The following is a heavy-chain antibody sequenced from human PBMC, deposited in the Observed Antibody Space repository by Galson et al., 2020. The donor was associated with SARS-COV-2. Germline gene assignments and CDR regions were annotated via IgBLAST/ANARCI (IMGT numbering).Heavy chain of an antibody. Sequence: GESLKISCAASGFTFVDYAMTWVRQTPGKGLEWVSGINWNGETTGYAASVKGRFTISRDNAKKSLYLEMNGLRGEDTALYYCASARNSQLLWGTMDYWGQGTLVTVSS. J-gene: IGHJ4*02. D-gene: IGHD3-16*01. CDR2: INWNGETT. CDR1: GFTFVDYA. V-gene: IGHV3-20*04. CDR3: ASARNSQLLWGTMDY.